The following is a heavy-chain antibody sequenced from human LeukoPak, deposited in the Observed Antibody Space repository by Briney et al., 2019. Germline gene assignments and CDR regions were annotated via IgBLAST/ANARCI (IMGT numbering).Heavy chain of an antibody. CDR2: ISGSGGST. CDR1: GFTFSNAW. D-gene: IGHD1-1*01. V-gene: IGHV3-23*01. J-gene: IGHJ4*02. CDR3: AKKEGYNSWTTPDY. Sequence: PGGSLRLSCAASGFTFSNAWMSWVRQAPGKGLEWVSAISGSGGSTYYADSVKGRFTISRDNSKNTLYLQMNSLRAEDTAVYYCAKKEGYNSWTTPDYWGQGTLVTVSS.